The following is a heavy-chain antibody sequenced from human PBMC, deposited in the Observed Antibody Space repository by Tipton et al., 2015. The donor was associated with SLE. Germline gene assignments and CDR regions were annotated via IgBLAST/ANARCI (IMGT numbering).Heavy chain of an antibody. CDR1: GSSISRAYH. CDR3: VRQGTGFGSGRDDY. CDR2: IYHSGST. D-gene: IGHD1-14*01. V-gene: IGHV4-38-2*01. Sequence: TLSLTCSVSGSSISRAYHWGWIRQPPGKGLEWIGSIYHSGSTYYNPSLKSRVTISVDTSKDQFSLSLYSVTVEDTAVYYCVRQGTGFGSGRDDYWGQGILVTVSS. J-gene: IGHJ4*02.